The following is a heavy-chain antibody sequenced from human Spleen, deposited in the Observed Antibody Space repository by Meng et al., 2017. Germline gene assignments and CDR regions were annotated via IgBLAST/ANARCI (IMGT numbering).Heavy chain of an antibody. D-gene: IGHD6-19*01. CDR1: GGSISSYY. Sequence: SETLSLTCTVSGGSISSYYWSWIRQPAGKGLEWIGRIYTSGSTNYNPSLKSRVTMSVDTSKNQFSLKLSSVTAADTAVYYCARLYVVAGAVVYYYYGMDVWGQGTTVTASS. V-gene: IGHV4-4*07. CDR2: IYTSGST. CDR3: ARLYVVAGAVVYYYYGMDV. J-gene: IGHJ6*02.